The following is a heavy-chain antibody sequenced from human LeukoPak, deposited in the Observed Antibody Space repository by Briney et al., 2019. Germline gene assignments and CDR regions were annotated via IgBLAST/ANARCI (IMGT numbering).Heavy chain of an antibody. Sequence: ASVKVSCKASGYTFTQNDMHWVRQAPGQGLEWMGIINPYGDSTYAQKFQGRVTMTRDTSTSTLYMALSSQTSDDTGVYFCARGEAGYLEAFDVWGQGTMVTVSS. V-gene: IGHV1-46*03. D-gene: IGHD3-3*01. J-gene: IGHJ3*01. CDR3: ARGEAGYLEAFDV. CDR2: INPYGDS. CDR1: GYTFTQND.